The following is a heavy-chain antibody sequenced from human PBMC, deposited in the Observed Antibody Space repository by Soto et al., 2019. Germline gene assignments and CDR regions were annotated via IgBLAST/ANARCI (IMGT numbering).Heavy chain of an antibody. D-gene: IGHD5-18*01. CDR2: IYHSGST. J-gene: IGHJ6*02. CDR3: ARDRRSGYSYGSPYYYYGMDV. CDR1: GGSIISGGYS. Sequence: SSETLSLTCAVSGGSIISGGYSWIWIRQPPGKGLEWIGYIYHSGSTYYNPSLKSRVTISVDRSKNQFSLKLSSVTAADTAVYYCARDRRSGYSYGSPYYYYGMDVWGQGTTVTVSS. V-gene: IGHV4-30-2*01.